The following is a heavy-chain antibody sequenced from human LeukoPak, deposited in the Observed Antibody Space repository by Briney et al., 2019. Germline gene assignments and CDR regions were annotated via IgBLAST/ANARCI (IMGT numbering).Heavy chain of an antibody. CDR1: GFTFSSYG. CDR2: ISGSGGST. J-gene: IGHJ4*02. V-gene: IGHV3-23*01. CDR3: AKGRPGPSQFDY. Sequence: GGSLRLSCAASGFTFSSYGMSWVRQAPGKVLELVSAISGSGGSTYYADSVKGRFTISRDNSKNTLYLQINSLRAEDTAVYYCAKGRPGPSQFDYWGQGTLVTVSS.